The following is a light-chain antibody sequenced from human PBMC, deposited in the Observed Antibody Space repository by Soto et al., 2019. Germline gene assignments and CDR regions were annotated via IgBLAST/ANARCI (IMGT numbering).Light chain of an antibody. CDR3: SSYAGINNLGV. CDR2: EVN. J-gene: IGLJ1*01. V-gene: IGLV2-8*01. Sequence: QSALTQPPSESGSPGQSVTISCTGTSSDVGGYKYVSWYQQHPGKAPKLMIFEVNKRPSGVPDRFSGSKSGNTASLTVSGLQAEDEADYYCSSYAGINNLGVFGTGTKVTLL. CDR1: SSDVGGYKY.